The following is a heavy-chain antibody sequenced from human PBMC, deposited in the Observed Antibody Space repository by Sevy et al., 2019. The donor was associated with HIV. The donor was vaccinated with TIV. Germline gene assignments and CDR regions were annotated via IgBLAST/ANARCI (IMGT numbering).Heavy chain of an antibody. CDR3: TNYVHY. Sequence: GGSLRLSCVASGFTFSIYEMNWVRQAPGQGVEWVSYISSSFTNIYYADSVKGRFTISRDNAKNSLYLQMTSLRAEDTAVYYCTNYVHYWGQGTLVTVSS. J-gene: IGHJ4*02. V-gene: IGHV3-48*03. CDR1: GFTFSIYE. CDR2: ISSSFTNI. D-gene: IGHD3-10*02.